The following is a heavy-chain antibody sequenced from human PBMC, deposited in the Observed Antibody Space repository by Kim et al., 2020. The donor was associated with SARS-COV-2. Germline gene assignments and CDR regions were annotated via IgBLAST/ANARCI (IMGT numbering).Heavy chain of an antibody. Sequence: YTSGRTNYNPSLQSRVTMSVDMSKNQFSLKLSSVTVADTAVYYCASALGHWGQGTLVTVSS. D-gene: IGHD3-16*02. CDR2: YTSGRT. CDR3: ASALGH. V-gene: IGHV4-4*07. J-gene: IGHJ4*02.